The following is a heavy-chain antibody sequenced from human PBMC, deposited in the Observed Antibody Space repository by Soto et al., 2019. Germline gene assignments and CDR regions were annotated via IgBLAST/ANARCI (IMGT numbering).Heavy chain of an antibody. D-gene: IGHD3-3*01. CDR3: AKHPIFGVVTDCYAH. CDR1: GFAFSAYA. J-gene: IGHJ4*02. V-gene: IGHV3-23*01. Sequence: DVQLLESGGSLVQPGGSLRLSCSASGFAFSAYAMSWVRQAPQKGLEWVSGIGGGGHDTRYGDSVKGRFTISRDNSRNTLYLEMNRLTAEDAAVYYCAKHPIFGVVTDCYAHWGRGKRVSVSS. CDR2: IGGGGHDT.